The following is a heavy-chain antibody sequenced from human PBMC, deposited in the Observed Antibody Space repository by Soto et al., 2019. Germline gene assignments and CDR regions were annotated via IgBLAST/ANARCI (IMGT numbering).Heavy chain of an antibody. CDR1: GFSLSTSGVG. Sequence: QITLKESGPTLVKPTQTLTLTCTISGFSLSTSGVGVGWIRQPPGKALEWLALIYWDDDKRYSPSLKSRLTITKDTSNNQVVITMTTRDPVDTATYYCAHRPLPYCSGSYYYGMDVWGRGTTVTVSS. CDR3: AHRPLPYCSGSYYYGMDV. V-gene: IGHV2-5*02. CDR2: IYWDDDK. D-gene: IGHD3-10*01. J-gene: IGHJ6*02.